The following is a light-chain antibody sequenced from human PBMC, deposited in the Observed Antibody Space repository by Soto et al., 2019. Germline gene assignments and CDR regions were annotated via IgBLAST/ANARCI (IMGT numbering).Light chain of an antibody. Sequence: QSALTQPASVSGSPGQSITISCTGTSSDVGGYNYVSWYQQHPGKAPKLMIYDVGNRPSGVSNRFSGSKSGNTASLTISGLQAEDEADYYCSSYTSSSTLVFGTGTKLTVL. V-gene: IGLV2-14*01. J-gene: IGLJ1*01. CDR3: SSYTSSSTLV. CDR1: SSDVGGYNY. CDR2: DVG.